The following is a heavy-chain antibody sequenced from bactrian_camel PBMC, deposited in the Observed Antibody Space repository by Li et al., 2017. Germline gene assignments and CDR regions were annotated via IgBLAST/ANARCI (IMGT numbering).Heavy chain of an antibody. CDR1: GFTSSRYC. Sequence: HVQLVESGGGSVQAGGSLRLSCAVSGFTSSRYCMGWFRQAPGKEREGVAAISPAGNTISTGSVRGRFTISQDNAKTTLNLQMNSLKPEDGGMYYCAADPSVGSWCDPGETEYNYWGQGTQVTVS. V-gene: IGHV3S53*01. CDR3: AADPSVGSWCDPGETEYNY. CDR2: ISPAGNT. D-gene: IGHD1*01. J-gene: IGHJ4*01.